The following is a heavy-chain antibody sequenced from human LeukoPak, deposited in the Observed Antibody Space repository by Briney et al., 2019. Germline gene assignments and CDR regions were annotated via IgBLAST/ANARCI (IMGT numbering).Heavy chain of an antibody. D-gene: IGHD3-22*01. CDR1: GFTFSNAW. J-gene: IGHJ3*02. V-gene: IGHV3-48*01. Sequence: PGGSLRLSCAASGFTFSNAWMNWVRQAPGKGLEWVSYISSSSSTIYYADSVKGRFTISRDNAKNSLYLQMNSLRAEDTAVYYCARAPHITMSLRNAFDIWGQGTMVTVSS. CDR3: ARAPHITMSLRNAFDI. CDR2: ISSSSSTI.